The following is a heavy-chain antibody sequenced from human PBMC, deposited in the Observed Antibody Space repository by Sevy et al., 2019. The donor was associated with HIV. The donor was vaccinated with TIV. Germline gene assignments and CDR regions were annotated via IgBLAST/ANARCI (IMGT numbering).Heavy chain of an antibody. Sequence: SETLSLTCTVSGGSIISSTYYWGWIRQPPGKGLEWTGSVYYSGSTYYNPSLRSRVTISVDMFKDHFSLKLSSVTAADTAVYYCARRGAGPAFDVWGQGTMVTVSS. V-gene: IGHV4-39*02. J-gene: IGHJ3*01. CDR1: GGSIISSTYY. CDR2: VYYSGST. CDR3: ARRGAGPAFDV. D-gene: IGHD3-10*01.